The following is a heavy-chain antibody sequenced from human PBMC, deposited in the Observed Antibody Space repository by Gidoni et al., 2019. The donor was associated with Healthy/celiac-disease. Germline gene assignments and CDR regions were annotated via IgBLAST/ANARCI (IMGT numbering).Heavy chain of an antibody. J-gene: IGHJ3*02. CDR1: GFTFDDYA. CDR2: ISWNSGSI. V-gene: IGHV3-9*01. Sequence: EVQLVESGGGLVQPGRSLRLSCAASGFTFDDYAMHWVRQAPGKGLEWVSGISWNSGSIGYADSVKGRFTISRDNAKNSLYLQMNSLRAEDTALYYCAKDFTLGSLRTDDAFDIWGQGTMVTVSS. CDR3: AKDFTLGSLRTDDAFDI. D-gene: IGHD1-26*01.